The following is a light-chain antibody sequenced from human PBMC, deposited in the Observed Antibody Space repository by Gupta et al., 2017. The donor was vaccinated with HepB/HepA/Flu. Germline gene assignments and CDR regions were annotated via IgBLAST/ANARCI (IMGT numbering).Light chain of an antibody. CDR2: LGS. CDR3: MQALQTPPA. CDR1: QSLLHSNGYNY. J-gene: IGKJ1*01. V-gene: IGKV2-28*01. Sequence: DIVMTQSPLSLPVTPGEPASISCRSSQSLLHSNGYNYLDWYLQKPGQSAQLLIYLGSNRASGVPDRFSGSGSDTDFTLKISRVEAEDVGVYYCMQALQTPPAFGQGTKVEIK.